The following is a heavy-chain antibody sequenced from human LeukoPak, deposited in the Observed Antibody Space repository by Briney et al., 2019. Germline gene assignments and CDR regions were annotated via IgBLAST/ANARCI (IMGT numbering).Heavy chain of an antibody. CDR3: ARDQVAVGSTENWFDP. CDR2: IFYSGSS. D-gene: IGHD1-26*01. J-gene: IGHJ5*02. V-gene: IGHV4-59*01. CDR1: GGSINNYY. Sequence: SETLSLTCTASGGSINNYYWSWIRQPPGKGLEWIGFIFYSGSSNYNPSLKSRVTISVDTSKNQFSLKLSSVTAADTAVYYCARDQVAVGSTENWFDPWGQGTLVTVSS.